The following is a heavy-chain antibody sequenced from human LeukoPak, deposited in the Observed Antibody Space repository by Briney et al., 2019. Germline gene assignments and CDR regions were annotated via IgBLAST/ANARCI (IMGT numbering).Heavy chain of an antibody. CDR2: IYSGGRK. Sequence: AGGSLRLSCGASGFTFSSSAISWVRQAPGKGLEWVSVIYSGGRKYYADSVKGRFTISRDNSKNTLYLQMNSLRAEDTAVYYCARAGGYDSSGSLDYWGQGTLVTVSS. CDR3: ARAGGYDSSGSLDY. V-gene: IGHV3-53*01. CDR1: GFTFSSSA. J-gene: IGHJ4*02. D-gene: IGHD3-22*01.